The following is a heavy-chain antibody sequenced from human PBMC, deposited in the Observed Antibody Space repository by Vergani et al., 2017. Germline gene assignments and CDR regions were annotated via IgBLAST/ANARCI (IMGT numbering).Heavy chain of an antibody. V-gene: IGHV3-23*01. Sequence: EVQLLQSEGAVVQPGGSLRLSCVASGFTFSSHAMSWVRQGHGQGLEWVSSIKNTGDSTHYADSVKGRFTISRDNAKNSLYLQMNSLRAEDTAVYYCAREYPGITMIVVADAFDIWGQGTMVTVSS. D-gene: IGHD3-22*01. CDR1: GFTFSSHA. CDR2: IKNTGDST. CDR3: AREYPGITMIVVADAFDI. J-gene: IGHJ3*02.